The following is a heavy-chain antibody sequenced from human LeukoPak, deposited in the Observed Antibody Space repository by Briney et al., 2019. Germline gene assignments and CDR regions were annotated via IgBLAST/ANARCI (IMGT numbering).Heavy chain of an antibody. D-gene: IGHD2-15*01. CDR2: ISYDGSIK. J-gene: IGHJ4*02. Sequence: PGGSLRLSCAASGFTFSGYAIHWVRQAPGKGLEWVAFISYDGSIKYYADSVKGRCTISRDNSKNTLNLQINSLRAEDTAVYYCARDLSEKYSIDYWGQGTLVTVSS. CDR3: ARDLSEKYSIDY. V-gene: IGHV3-30-3*01. CDR1: GFTFSGYA.